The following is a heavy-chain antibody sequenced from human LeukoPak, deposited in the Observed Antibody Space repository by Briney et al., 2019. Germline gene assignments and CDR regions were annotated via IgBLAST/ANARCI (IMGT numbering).Heavy chain of an antibody. CDR2: IYNSGST. D-gene: IGHD3-3*01. V-gene: IGHV4-39*02. J-gene: IGHJ4*02. Sequence: AETLSLTCIVSGASTSSSTYYWGWIRQPPGKGLEWIGSIYNSGSTYYNPSLKSPLTISIDTSKKQFFLKMTSVTAADTAVYYCVRDRGFYSAAIADWGQGTLVTVSS. CDR1: GASTSSSTYY. CDR3: VRDRGFYSAAIAD.